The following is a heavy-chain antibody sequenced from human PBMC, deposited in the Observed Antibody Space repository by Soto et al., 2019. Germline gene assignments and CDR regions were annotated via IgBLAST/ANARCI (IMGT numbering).Heavy chain of an antibody. J-gene: IGHJ6*02. CDR3: ARAENYYGSGSRKYYYYGMDV. CDR2: INHSGST. Sequence: SETLSLTCTVYGGYFSGYYLSWIRQPPGKGLEWIGEINHSGSTNYNPSLKSRVTISVDTSKNQFSLKLSSVTAADTAVYYCARAENYYGSGSRKYYYYGMDVWGQGTTVTVSS. CDR1: GGYFSGYY. V-gene: IGHV4-34*01. D-gene: IGHD3-10*01.